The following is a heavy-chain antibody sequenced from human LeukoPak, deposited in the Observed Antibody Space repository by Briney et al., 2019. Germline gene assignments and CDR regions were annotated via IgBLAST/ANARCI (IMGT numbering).Heavy chain of an antibody. CDR3: ARLNGGN. CDR1: GDSISTYY. CDR2: IDYSGST. V-gene: IGHV4-59*08. Sequence: SETLSLTCTVSGDSISTYYWSWIRQPPGKGLEWIGYIDYSGSTAYNPSLNGRVAVSLDASKNQFSLKLRSVAAADTAVYYCARLNGGNWGPGILVTVSS. D-gene: IGHD4-23*01. J-gene: IGHJ4*02.